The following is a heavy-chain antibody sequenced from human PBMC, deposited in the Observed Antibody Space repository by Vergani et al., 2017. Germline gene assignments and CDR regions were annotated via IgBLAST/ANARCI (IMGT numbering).Heavy chain of an antibody. V-gene: IGHV1-8*02. D-gene: IGHD3-22*01. CDR1: GYTFTGYY. CDR2: INPNSGNT. Sequence: QVQLVQSGAEVKKPGASVKVSCKASGYTFTGYYMHWVRQAPGQGLEWMGWINPNSGNTGYAQKFQGRVTMTRNTSISTAYMELSSLRSEDTAVYYCARVTYDSSGWGGYYYYGMDVWGQGTTVTVSS. CDR3: ARVTYDSSGWGGYYYYGMDV. J-gene: IGHJ6*02.